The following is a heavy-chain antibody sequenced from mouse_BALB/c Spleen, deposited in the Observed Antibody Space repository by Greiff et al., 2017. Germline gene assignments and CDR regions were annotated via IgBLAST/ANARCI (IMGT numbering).Heavy chain of an antibody. V-gene: IGHV5-4*02. CDR3: ARGNGEAMDY. Sequence: EVQVVESGGGLVKPGGSLKLSCAASGFTFSDYYMHWVRQTPEKRLEWVATISDGGSYTYYPDSVKGRVTISRDNAKNNLYLQMSSLKSEDTAMYYCARGNGEAMDYWGQGTSVTVSS. CDR2: ISDGGSYT. J-gene: IGHJ4*01. CDR1: GFTFSDYY. D-gene: IGHD1-2*01.